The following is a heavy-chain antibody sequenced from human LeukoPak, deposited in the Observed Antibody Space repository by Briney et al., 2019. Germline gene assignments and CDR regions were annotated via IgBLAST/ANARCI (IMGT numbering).Heavy chain of an antibody. D-gene: IGHD3-10*01. Sequence: GGSLRLSCAASGFTFSSYGMHWVRQAPGKGLEWLAVISYGGSNINYADSVKGRFTISRDKSENTLHLQMNGLRAEDTAVYYCAKGVYLGSGSFADYFDYWGQGALVTVSS. CDR1: GFTFSSYG. V-gene: IGHV3-30*18. CDR3: AKGVYLGSGSFADYFDY. J-gene: IGHJ4*02. CDR2: ISYGGSNI.